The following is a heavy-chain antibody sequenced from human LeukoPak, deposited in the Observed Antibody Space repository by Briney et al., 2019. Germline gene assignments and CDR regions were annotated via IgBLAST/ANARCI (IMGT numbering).Heavy chain of an antibody. CDR1: GFTFSSYW. CDR2: KKQDGSEK. J-gene: IGHJ4*02. CDR3: ARDVAGDDILTGYLFDY. D-gene: IGHD3-9*01. V-gene: IGHV3-7*01. Sequence: PGGSLRLSCAASGFTFSSYWMSWVRQAPGKGLEWVAKKKQDGSEKYYVDSVKGRFTISRDNAKNSLYLQMNSLRAEDTAVYYCARDVAGDDILTGYLFDYWGQGTLVTVSS.